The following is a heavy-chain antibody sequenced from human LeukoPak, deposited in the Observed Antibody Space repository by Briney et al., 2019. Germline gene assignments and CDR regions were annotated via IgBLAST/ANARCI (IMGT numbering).Heavy chain of an antibody. D-gene: IGHD5-18*01. CDR1: GGSISGDNYY. Sequence: PSQTLSLTCTVSGGSISGDNYYWSWTRQPAGEGLEWIGRISTSGSTSYNPSLKSRVTISLDTSKNQFSLKVSSVTAADTAVYYCARVMVNGYSYGYFDYWGQGTLVTVSS. CDR3: ARVMVNGYSYGYFDY. J-gene: IGHJ4*02. CDR2: ISTSGST. V-gene: IGHV4-61*02.